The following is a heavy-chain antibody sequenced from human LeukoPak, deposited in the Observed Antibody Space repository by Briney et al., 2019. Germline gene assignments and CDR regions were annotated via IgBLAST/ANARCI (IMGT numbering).Heavy chain of an antibody. D-gene: IGHD6-13*01. CDR3: ARGPSIIAAAYYFDY. Sequence: PSETLSLTCAVYGGSFSGYYWSWIRQPPGKGLEWIGEINHSGSTNYNPSLKSRVTISVDTSKNQYSLKLSSVTAADTAVYYCARGPSIIAAAYYFDYWGQGTLVTVSS. V-gene: IGHV4-34*01. CDR2: INHSGST. CDR1: GGSFSGYY. J-gene: IGHJ4*02.